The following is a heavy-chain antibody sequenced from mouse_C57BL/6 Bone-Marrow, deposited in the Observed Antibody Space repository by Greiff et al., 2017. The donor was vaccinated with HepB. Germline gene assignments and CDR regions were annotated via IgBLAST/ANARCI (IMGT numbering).Heavy chain of an antibody. CDR1: GFTFGDYG. CDR2: ISNLAYSI. Sequence: EVKLVESGGGLVQPGGSLKLSCAASGFTFGDYGMAWVRQAPRKGPEWVAFISNLAYSIYYADTVTGRFTISRENAKNTLYLEMSSLRSEDTAMYYCARHYYRYFDVWGTGTTVTVSS. CDR3: ARHYYRYFDV. J-gene: IGHJ1*03. V-gene: IGHV5-15*01.